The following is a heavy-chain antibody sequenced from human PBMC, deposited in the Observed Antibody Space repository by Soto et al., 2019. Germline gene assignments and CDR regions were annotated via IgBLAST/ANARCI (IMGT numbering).Heavy chain of an antibody. J-gene: IGHJ3*02. CDR1: GFTFSSYA. V-gene: IGHV3-23*01. Sequence: RGGSLRLSCAASGFTFSSYAIIWVRHSPCKGLEWVSAISGSGGSTYYADSVKGRFTISRDNSKNTLYLQMNSLRAEDTAVYYCAKVRKYYYDSSGYWGDAFDIWGQGTMVTVSS. CDR2: ISGSGGST. CDR3: AKVRKYYYDSSGYWGDAFDI. D-gene: IGHD3-22*01.